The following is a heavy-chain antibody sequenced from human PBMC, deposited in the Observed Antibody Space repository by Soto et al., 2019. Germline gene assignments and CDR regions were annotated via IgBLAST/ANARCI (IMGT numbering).Heavy chain of an antibody. Sequence: SETLSLTCTVSGVSMNNYYWSWIRQPPGRGLEWIGYMYYSGSTNYNPSLKRRVTMTVDTSKNHFSLKLSSVAAADTAVYYCARHLGEGYFDYWGQGTLVTVS. V-gene: IGHV4-59*08. CDR1: GVSMNNYY. CDR3: ARHLGEGYFDY. J-gene: IGHJ4*02. CDR2: MYYSGST.